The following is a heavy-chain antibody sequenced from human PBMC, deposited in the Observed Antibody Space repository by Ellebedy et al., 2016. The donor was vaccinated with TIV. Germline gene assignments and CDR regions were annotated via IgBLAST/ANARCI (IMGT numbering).Heavy chain of an antibody. CDR2: IYYSGST. CDR3: ARHYRLRVNMDV. V-gene: IGHV4-39*01. CDR1: GGPISSSSYY. Sequence: MPSETLSLTFTVSGGPISSSSYYWGWIRQPPGKGLEWIGSIYYSGSTYYNPSLKCRVTISVDTSKNQFSLKLSSVTAADTAVYYCARHYRLRVNMDVWGQGTTVTVSS. D-gene: IGHD3-3*01. J-gene: IGHJ6*02.